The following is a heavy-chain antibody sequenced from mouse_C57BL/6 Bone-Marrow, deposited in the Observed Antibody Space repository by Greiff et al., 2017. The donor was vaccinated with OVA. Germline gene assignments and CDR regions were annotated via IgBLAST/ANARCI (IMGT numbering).Heavy chain of an antibody. J-gene: IGHJ2*01. CDR1: GFTFSSYG. D-gene: IGHD2-1*01. Sequence: EVNLVESGGDLVKPGGSLKLSCAASGFTFSSYGMSWVRQTPDKRLEWVATISSGGSYTYYPDSVKGRFTISRDNAKNTLYLQMSSLKSEDTAMYYCARLSYGSFDYWGQGTTLTVSS. V-gene: IGHV5-6*01. CDR2: ISSGGSYT. CDR3: ARLSYGSFDY.